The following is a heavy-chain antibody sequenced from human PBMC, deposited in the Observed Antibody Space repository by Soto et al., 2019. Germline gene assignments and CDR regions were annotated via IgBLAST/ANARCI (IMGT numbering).Heavy chain of an antibody. CDR2: IYYSGST. CDR1: GGSISSSSYY. D-gene: IGHD4-17*01. Sequence: PSETLSLTCTVSGGSISSSSYYWGWIRQPPGKGLEWIGSIYYSGSTYYNPSLKSRVTISVDTSKNQFSLKLSSVTAEDTAVYYCARATTVTTIDYWGQRTLVTVSS. J-gene: IGHJ4*02. CDR3: ARATTVTTIDY. V-gene: IGHV4-39*01.